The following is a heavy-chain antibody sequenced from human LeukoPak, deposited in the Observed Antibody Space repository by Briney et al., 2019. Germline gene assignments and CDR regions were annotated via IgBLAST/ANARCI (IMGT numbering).Heavy chain of an antibody. J-gene: IGHJ3*02. CDR1: GGSFSGYY. CDR3: ARGEGDYVWGSYRQGAFDI. D-gene: IGHD3-16*02. V-gene: IGHV4-34*01. CDR2: INHSGST. Sequence: SETLSLTCAVYGGSFSGYYWSWIRQPPGKGLEWIGEINHSGSTNYNPSLKSRVTISADTSKNQFSLKLSSVTAADTAVYYCARGEGDYVWGSYRQGAFDIWGQGTMVTVSS.